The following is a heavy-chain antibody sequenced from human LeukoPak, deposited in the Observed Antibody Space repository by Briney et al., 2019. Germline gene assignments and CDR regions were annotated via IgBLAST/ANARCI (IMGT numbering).Heavy chain of an antibody. Sequence: PGGSLRLSCAASGFTFSSYEMNWVRQAPGKGLEWVSYISSSGSTIYYADSVKGRFTISRDNAKNSLYLQMNSLRAEGTAVYYCARDRSRAAAGTWFDYWGQGTLVTVSS. CDR1: GFTFSSYE. D-gene: IGHD6-13*01. V-gene: IGHV3-48*03. CDR2: ISSSGSTI. CDR3: ARDRSRAAAGTWFDY. J-gene: IGHJ4*02.